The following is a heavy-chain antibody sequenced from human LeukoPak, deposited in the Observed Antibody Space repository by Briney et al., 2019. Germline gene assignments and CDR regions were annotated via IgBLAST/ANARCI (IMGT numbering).Heavy chain of an antibody. Sequence: GGSLRLSCVASGFTFDDYGMIWVRHAPGKGLEWVSGINWNGGSTGYADFVKGRFTISRDNAKNSLYLQMNSLRAEDTAVYYCARDLRAARCFDYWGQGVLVSVSS. V-gene: IGHV3-20*04. CDR2: INWNGGST. CDR3: ARDLRAARCFDY. D-gene: IGHD3-3*01. J-gene: IGHJ4*02. CDR1: GFTFDDYG.